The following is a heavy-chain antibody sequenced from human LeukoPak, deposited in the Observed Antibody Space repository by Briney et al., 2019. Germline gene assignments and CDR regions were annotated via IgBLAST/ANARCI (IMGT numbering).Heavy chain of an antibody. V-gene: IGHV1-2*06. CDR3: AREENCSGGSCYHY. J-gene: IGHJ4*02. CDR1: GYTFTAYY. D-gene: IGHD2-15*01. Sequence: ASVKVSCKASGYTFTAYYMHWVRQAPGQGLEWMGRINPNSGGTNYAQKFQGRVTMTRDTSISTAYMELSRLTSDDTAVYYCAREENCSGGSCYHYWGQGTLVTVSS. CDR2: INPNSGGT.